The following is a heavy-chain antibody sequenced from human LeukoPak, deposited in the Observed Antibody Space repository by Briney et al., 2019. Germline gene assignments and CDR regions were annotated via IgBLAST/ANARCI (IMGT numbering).Heavy chain of an antibody. CDR3: ARDKTRFTYYDSSGYYYGY. D-gene: IGHD3-22*01. V-gene: IGHV1-2*02. Sequence: ASVKVSCKASGYTFTGYYMHWVRQAPGQGLEWMGWINPNSGGTNYAQKFQGRVTMTRDTSISTAYMELSRLRSDDTAVYYCARDKTRFTYYDSSGYYYGYWGQGALVTVSS. CDR1: GYTFTGYY. J-gene: IGHJ4*02. CDR2: INPNSGGT.